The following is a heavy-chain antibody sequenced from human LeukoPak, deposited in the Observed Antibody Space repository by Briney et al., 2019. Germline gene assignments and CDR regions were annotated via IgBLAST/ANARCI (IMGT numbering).Heavy chain of an antibody. D-gene: IGHD2-8*02. Sequence: GGSLRLSCEASGSAFSIYRMNWVRQAPGKGLEWVSYIHLSGTPTHYADPVKGRFSISRDNVKNSLYLQMDNLRAEDTAVYYCARDRGYTRTNTGGYPVFDLWGQGTLVTVSS. J-gene: IGHJ4*02. CDR3: ARDRGYTRTNTGGYPVFDL. CDR1: GSAFSIYR. V-gene: IGHV3-48*04. CDR2: IHLSGTPT.